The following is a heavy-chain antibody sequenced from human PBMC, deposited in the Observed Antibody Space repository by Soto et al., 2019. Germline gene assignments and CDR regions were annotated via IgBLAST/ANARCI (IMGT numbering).Heavy chain of an antibody. CDR3: ARDRPTSSIRARDYYSAMDV. Sequence: QVQLVQSGAEVKKPGASVKVSCKASGYTFITYGISWVRQAPGQGLEWMGWISSYNGNTNSAQKLQGRVTMTTDTSTTPAYTEPRSLRSGDPAAYYCARDRPTSSIRARDYYSAMDVWGHGTTVTVSS. CDR2: ISSYNGNT. J-gene: IGHJ6*02. V-gene: IGHV1-18*01. CDR1: GYTFITYG. D-gene: IGHD6-6*01.